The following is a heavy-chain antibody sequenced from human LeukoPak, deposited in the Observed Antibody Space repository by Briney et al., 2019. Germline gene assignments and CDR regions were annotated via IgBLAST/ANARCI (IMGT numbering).Heavy chain of an antibody. CDR1: GFTVSSNY. D-gene: IGHD3-22*01. J-gene: IGHJ4*02. V-gene: IGHV3-53*01. Sequence: GGSLRLSCAATGFTVSSNYMNWVRQAPGKGLEWVSVIYSTRTTYYADSVKGRFTISRDNSKNTVYLQMNSLRADDTAVYYCARRSLDYDSSGSLVYYFDYWGQGTRVTVSS. CDR3: ARRSLDYDSSGSLVYYFDY. CDR2: IYSTRTT.